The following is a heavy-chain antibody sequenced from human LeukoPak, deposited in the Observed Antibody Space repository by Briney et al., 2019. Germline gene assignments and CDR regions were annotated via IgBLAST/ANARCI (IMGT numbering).Heavy chain of an antibody. CDR3: ARDLFLRSGSNSHAMDV. J-gene: IGHJ6*02. CDR2: IKHDGSEK. V-gene: IGHV3-7*01. D-gene: IGHD3-3*01. Sequence: GGSLRLSCAASGFIFTNYFMSWVRQAPGKGLEWVASIKHDGSEKYYVDSVRGRFTISRDNTMNSLYLQMSSLRAEDTAVYYCARDLFLRSGSNSHAMDVWGQGTTVTVSS. CDR1: GFIFTNYF.